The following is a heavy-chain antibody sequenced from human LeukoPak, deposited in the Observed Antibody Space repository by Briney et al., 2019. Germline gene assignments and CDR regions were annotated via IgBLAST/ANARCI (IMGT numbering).Heavy chain of an antibody. Sequence: GGSLRLSCAASGFTFSSYNMNWVRQAPGKGLEWLSYISSSRNIIYYADSVKGRFTISRDNARNSLYLQMNSLRAEDTAVYYCARDCSESRGTHWGQGTLVTLSS. CDR3: ARDCSESRGTH. J-gene: IGHJ4*02. V-gene: IGHV3-48*01. CDR2: ISSSRNII. CDR1: GFTFSSYN. D-gene: IGHD3-16*01.